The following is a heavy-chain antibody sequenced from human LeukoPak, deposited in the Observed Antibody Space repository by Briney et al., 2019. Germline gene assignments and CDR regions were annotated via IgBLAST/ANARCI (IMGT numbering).Heavy chain of an antibody. CDR2: INPSGGST. CDR3: ATSYYDFWSGPYYYHGMDV. V-gene: IGHV1-46*01. Sequence: GASVKVSCKASGYTFTSYYMHWVRQAPGQGLEWMGIINPSGGSTSYAQKFQGRVTMTRVTSTSTVYMELSSLRSEDTAVYYCATSYYDFWSGPYYYHGMDVWGQGTTVTVSS. J-gene: IGHJ6*02. CDR1: GYTFTSYY. D-gene: IGHD3-3*01.